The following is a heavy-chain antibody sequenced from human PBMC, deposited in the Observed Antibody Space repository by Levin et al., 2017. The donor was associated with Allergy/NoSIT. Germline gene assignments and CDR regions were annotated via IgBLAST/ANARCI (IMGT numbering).Heavy chain of an antibody. J-gene: IGHJ4*02. CDR3: ARDIIGSYGFDS. CDR2: INPNSGAT. V-gene: IGHV1-2*02. CDR1: GYTFTAYY. Sequence: ASVKVSCKASGYTFTAYYMHWMRRAPGQGLEWLGWINPNSGATNYAQNFQGRVAMTRDTSIRTTYMQLNGLTSDDTAVYYCARDIIGSYGFDSWGQGTLVTVSS. D-gene: IGHD1-26*01.